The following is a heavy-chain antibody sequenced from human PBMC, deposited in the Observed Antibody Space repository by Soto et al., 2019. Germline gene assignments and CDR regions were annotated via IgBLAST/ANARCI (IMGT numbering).Heavy chain of an antibody. CDR2: INPSGGST. CDR3: ARCVVDDSSGYYYVCPYGY. Sequence: GASWKVSCKAAGDTFTSYDMHWVRQAPGQGLEWMGIINPSGGSTSYAQKFQGRVTMTRDTSTSTVYMELSSLRSEDTAVYYCARCVVDDSSGYYYVCPYGYWGQGTLVTVSS. D-gene: IGHD3-22*01. CDR1: GDTFTSYD. V-gene: IGHV1-46*03. J-gene: IGHJ4*02.